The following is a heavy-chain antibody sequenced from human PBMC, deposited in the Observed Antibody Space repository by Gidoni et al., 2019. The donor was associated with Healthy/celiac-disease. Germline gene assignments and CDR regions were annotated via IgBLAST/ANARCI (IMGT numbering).Heavy chain of an antibody. V-gene: IGHV1-2*04. D-gene: IGHD3-22*01. CDR3: ARGVDYYDSSGYYST. CDR1: GYTFTGYY. Sequence: QVQLVQSGAEVKKPGASVKVSCKASGYTFTGYYMHWVRQAPGQGLEWMGWINPNSGGTNYAQKFQGWVTMTRDTSISTAYMELSRLRSDDTAVYYCARGVDYYDSSGYYSTWGQGTLVTVSS. J-gene: IGHJ5*02. CDR2: INPNSGGT.